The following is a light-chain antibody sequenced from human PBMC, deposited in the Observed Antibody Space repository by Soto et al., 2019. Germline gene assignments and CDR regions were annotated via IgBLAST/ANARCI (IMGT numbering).Light chain of an antibody. Sequence: EIVMTQSPATLSVSPGERATLSCRASQSVSSNLAWYQQNPGQAPRLLIYGASTRATGIPARFSGSGSGTEVTLTISSLQSEDFTVYYCQQYNNWTPVTFGPGTKVDIK. J-gene: IGKJ3*01. CDR3: QQYNNWTPVT. V-gene: IGKV3-15*01. CDR2: GAS. CDR1: QSVSSN.